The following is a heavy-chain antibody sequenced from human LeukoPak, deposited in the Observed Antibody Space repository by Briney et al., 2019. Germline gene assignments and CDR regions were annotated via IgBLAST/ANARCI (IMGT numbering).Heavy chain of an antibody. Sequence: SETLSLTCAVYGGSFSGYYWSWIRQPPGKGLEWIGEINHSGSTNYNPSLKSRVTISVDTSKNQLSLKLSSVTAADTAVYYCASSSGWYRCWGQGTLVTVPS. V-gene: IGHV4-34*01. CDR3: ASSSGWYRC. J-gene: IGHJ4*02. CDR1: GGSFSGYY. D-gene: IGHD6-19*01. CDR2: INHSGST.